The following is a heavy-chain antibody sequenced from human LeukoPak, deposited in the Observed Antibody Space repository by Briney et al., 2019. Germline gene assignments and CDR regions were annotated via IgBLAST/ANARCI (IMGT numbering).Heavy chain of an antibody. V-gene: IGHV3-30*02. Sequence: GGSLRLSCAASGFTFIRNGMHWVRRAPGKGLEWVGFLLYGESNKYYADSVMGRFTISRDNSKDTLYLQMNSLRTEDTAVYYCARDDPHYDILTGYYPIDYWGQGTLVTVSS. D-gene: IGHD3-9*01. J-gene: IGHJ4*02. CDR3: ARDDPHYDILTGYYPIDY. CDR1: GFTFIRNG. CDR2: LLYGESNK.